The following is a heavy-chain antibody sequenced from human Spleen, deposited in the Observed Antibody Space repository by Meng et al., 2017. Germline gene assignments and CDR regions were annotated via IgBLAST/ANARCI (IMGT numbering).Heavy chain of an antibody. CDR2: INHSGST. J-gene: IGHJ4*02. CDR3: ARGPTTMAHDFDY. CDR1: GGSFSDYY. V-gene: IGHV4-34*01. Sequence: QVQREQGGSGLFKPSETLSLPCVVSGGSFSDYYWSWIRQPPGKGLEWIGEINHSGSTNYNPSLESRATISVDTSQNNLSLKLSSVTAADSAVYYCARGPTTMAHDFDYWGQGTLVTVSS. D-gene: IGHD4-11*01.